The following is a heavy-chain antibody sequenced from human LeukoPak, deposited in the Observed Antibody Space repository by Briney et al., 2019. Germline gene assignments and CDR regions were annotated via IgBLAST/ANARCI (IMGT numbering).Heavy chain of an antibody. J-gene: IGHJ4*02. CDR1: GFAFSSHA. D-gene: IGHD6-19*01. V-gene: IGHV3-23*01. Sequence: HPGGSLRLSCAASGFAFSSHAMSWVRQAPGKGLEWVSAIIDSGGNRQYTDSVKGRFTISRDNSKNTLYLQMDSLRADDTAVYYCAKSSRYGTGWYGKIDYWGQGTLVTVSS. CDR2: IIDSGGNR. CDR3: AKSSRYGTGWYGKIDY.